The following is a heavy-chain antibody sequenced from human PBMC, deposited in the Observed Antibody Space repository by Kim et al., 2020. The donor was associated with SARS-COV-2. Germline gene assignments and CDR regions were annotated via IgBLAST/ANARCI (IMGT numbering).Heavy chain of an antibody. Sequence: TPSPTSRVTISVDTSKNQFSLKLSSVTAADTAVYYCANGGNYCSGGSCFDYWGQGTLVTVSS. J-gene: IGHJ4*02. D-gene: IGHD2-15*01. V-gene: IGHV4-34*01. CDR3: ANGGNYCSGGSCFDY.